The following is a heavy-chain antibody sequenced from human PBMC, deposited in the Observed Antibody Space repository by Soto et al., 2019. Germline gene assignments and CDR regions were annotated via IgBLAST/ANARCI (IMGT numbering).Heavy chain of an antibody. D-gene: IGHD3-10*01. J-gene: IGHJ4*02. V-gene: IGHV5-51*01. CDR1: GYSFTSYW. Sequence: PGESLKISCKGSGYSFTSYWIGWVRQMPGKGLEWMGIIYPGDSDTRYSPSFQGQVTISADKSISTAYLQWSSLKASDTAMYYCARLMVRGVITSYYFDYWGQGTLVTVSS. CDR3: ARLMVRGVITSYYFDY. CDR2: IYPGDSDT.